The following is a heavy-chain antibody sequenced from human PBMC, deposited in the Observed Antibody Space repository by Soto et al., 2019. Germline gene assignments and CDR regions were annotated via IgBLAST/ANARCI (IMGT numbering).Heavy chain of an antibody. J-gene: IGHJ4*02. Sequence: QVQLVQSGAEVKKPGASVKVSCKASGYTFTSYGISWVRQAPGQGLEWMGGVNAYNGNTNYAQKFQGRVTMTTDTSTSSAYMELRSLRSDVTAVYYCAREAVSGRTGLDYWGQGTLVTVSS. V-gene: IGHV1-18*01. D-gene: IGHD6-19*01. CDR2: VNAYNGNT. CDR1: GYTFTSYG. CDR3: AREAVSGRTGLDY.